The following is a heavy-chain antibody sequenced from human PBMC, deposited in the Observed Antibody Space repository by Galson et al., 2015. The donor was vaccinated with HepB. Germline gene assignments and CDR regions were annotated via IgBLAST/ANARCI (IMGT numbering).Heavy chain of an antibody. CDR1: GGSISSGTYY. J-gene: IGHJ4*02. CDR3: ARGETGWLYGTGSRLDY. D-gene: IGHD3-10*01. Sequence: LSLTCTVSGGSISSGTYYWNWIRQPAEKGLEWLGRIYSSGTTNYRPSLASGLAILVDTAKNQFSLRLTSVTASDTAVYYCARGETGWLYGTGSRLDYWGQGILVTVSS. CDR2: IYSSGTT. V-gene: IGHV4-61*02.